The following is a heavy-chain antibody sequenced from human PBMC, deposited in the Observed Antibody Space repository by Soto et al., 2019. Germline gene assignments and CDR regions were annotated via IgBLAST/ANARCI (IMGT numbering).Heavy chain of an antibody. V-gene: IGHV3-9*01. CDR2: ISWNSGSI. Sequence: PGGSLRLSCAASGFTFDDYAMHWVRQAPGKGLEWVSGISWNSGSIGYADSVKGRFTISRDNSKKTLYLQMNSLIAEDTAVYYCRPTTSSRPDFSYSMDVWGQGTTVTV. J-gene: IGHJ6*03. CDR3: RPTTSSRPDFSYSMDV. D-gene: IGHD6-6*01. CDR1: GFTFDDYA.